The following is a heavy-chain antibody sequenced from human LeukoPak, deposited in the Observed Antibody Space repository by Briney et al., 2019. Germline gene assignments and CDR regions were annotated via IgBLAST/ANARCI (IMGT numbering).Heavy chain of an antibody. V-gene: IGHV1-69*04. CDR2: IIPILGIA. CDR3: ARNYGSGSYYKAIDY. J-gene: IGHJ4*02. D-gene: IGHD3-10*01. Sequence: ASVKVSCKASGGTFSSYAISWVRQAPGQGLEWMGRIIPILGIANYAQKFQGRVTITADKSTSTAYMELSSLRSDDTAVYYCARNYGSGSYYKAIDYWGQGTLVTVSS. CDR1: GGTFSSYA.